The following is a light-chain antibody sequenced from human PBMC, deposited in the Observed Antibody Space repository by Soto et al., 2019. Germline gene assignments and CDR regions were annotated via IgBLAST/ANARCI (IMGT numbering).Light chain of an antibody. CDR3: QSYHSSLSGSEV. CDR2: DNN. V-gene: IGLV1-40*01. CDR1: SANIGAGYH. J-gene: IGLJ2*01. Sequence: QSVLTQPPSVSGAPGQRVTISCTGSSANIGAGYHVHWYQQLPGTAPKLLIFDNNNRPSGVPDRFSGSKSGTSASLAIPGVPAEDEADYYGQSYHSSLSGSEVFGGGTKLTVL.